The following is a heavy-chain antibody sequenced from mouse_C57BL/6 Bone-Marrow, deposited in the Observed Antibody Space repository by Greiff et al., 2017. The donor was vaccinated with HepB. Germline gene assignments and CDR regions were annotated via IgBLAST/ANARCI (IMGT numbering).Heavy chain of an antibody. J-gene: IGHJ2*01. D-gene: IGHD3-2*02. CDR2: IDPSDSYT. CDR1: GYTFTSYW. V-gene: IGHV1-69*01. CDR3: ARRGSSVYGDY. Sequence: QVQLQQPGAELVMPGASVKLSCKASGYTFTSYWMHWVKQRPGQGLEWIGEIDPSDSYTNYNQKFKGKSTLTVDKSSSTAYMQLSSLTSEDSAVYYCARRGSSVYGDYWGQGTTLTVSS.